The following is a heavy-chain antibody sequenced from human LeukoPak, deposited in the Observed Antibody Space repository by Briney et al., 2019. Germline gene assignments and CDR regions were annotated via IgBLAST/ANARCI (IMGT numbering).Heavy chain of an antibody. J-gene: IGHJ5*02. CDR1: GYTFTSYG. CDR2: ISAYNGST. V-gene: IGHV1-18*01. D-gene: IGHD5-24*01. CDR3: ARILDGPYNNWFDP. Sequence: ASVKVSCKASGYTFTSYGISWVRQAPGQGLEWMGWISAYNGSTNYAQKLQGRVTMTTDTSTSTAYMELRSLRSDDTAVYYCARILDGPYNNWFDPWGQGTLVTVSS.